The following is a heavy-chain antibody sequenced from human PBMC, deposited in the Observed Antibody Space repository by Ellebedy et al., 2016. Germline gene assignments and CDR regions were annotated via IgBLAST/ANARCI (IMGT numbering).Heavy chain of an antibody. D-gene: IGHD3-22*01. CDR3: SKTISSVGPPVDY. J-gene: IGHJ4*02. CDR1: GFTFSSYG. CDR2: ISYDGSDI. Sequence: GESLKISCAASGFTFSSYGMHWVRQAPGKGLEWVAVISYDGSDIYYADSVKGRFTISRDNSKNTLYLQMDSLRAEDTAVYYCSKTISSVGPPVDYWGQGTLVTVSS. V-gene: IGHV3-30*18.